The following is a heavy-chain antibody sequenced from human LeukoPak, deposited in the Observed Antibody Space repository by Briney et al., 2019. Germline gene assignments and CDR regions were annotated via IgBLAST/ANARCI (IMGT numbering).Heavy chain of an antibody. Sequence: PGGSLRVSCAASGFSFSNHGIHWVRQAPGKGLEWVAFIRYDGSHKYYSDSVKGRFTISRDNSKNTLSLQMTSLRTDDTAIYYCAKDVGYSSSWYEDWGQGTLGTVSS. D-gene: IGHD6-13*01. CDR2: IRYDGSHK. J-gene: IGHJ4*02. CDR1: GFSFSNHG. V-gene: IGHV3-30*02. CDR3: AKDVGYSSSWYED.